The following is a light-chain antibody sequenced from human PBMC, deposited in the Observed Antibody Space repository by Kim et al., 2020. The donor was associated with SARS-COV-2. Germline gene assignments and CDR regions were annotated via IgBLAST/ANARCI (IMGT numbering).Light chain of an antibody. CDR3: AAWDDSLSGGV. J-gene: IGLJ1*01. CDR2: GNN. V-gene: IGLV1-47*01. Sequence: QSVTISCSGGSSNIGSNYVYWYQQLPGTAPKLLIYGNNQRPSGVPDRFSGSTSGTSASLAISGLRSEDEADYYCAAWDDSLSGGVFGTGTKVTVL. CDR1: SSNIGSNY.